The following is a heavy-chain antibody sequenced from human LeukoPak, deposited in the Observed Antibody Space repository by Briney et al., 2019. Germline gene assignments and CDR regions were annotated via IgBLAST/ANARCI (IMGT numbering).Heavy chain of an antibody. Sequence: PGGSLRLSCAASGFTFSSYAMHWVRQAPGKGLEWVAVISYDGSNKCYADSVKGRFTISRDNSKNTLYLQMNSLRAEDTAVYYCARGGDYGDFNGMDVWGKGTTVTVSS. J-gene: IGHJ6*04. CDR2: ISYDGSNK. CDR1: GFTFSSYA. V-gene: IGHV3-30*04. D-gene: IGHD4-17*01. CDR3: ARGGDYGDFNGMDV.